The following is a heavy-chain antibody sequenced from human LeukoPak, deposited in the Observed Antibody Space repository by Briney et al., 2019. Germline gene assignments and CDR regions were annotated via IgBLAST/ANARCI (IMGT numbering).Heavy chain of an antibody. D-gene: IGHD3-3*01. CDR1: GYTFTGYY. J-gene: IGHJ4*02. CDR3: ATSSLLEWSHYDY. CDR2: INPNSGGT. Sequence: GASVKVSCKASGYTFTGYYMLWVRQAPGQGLEWMGWINPNSGGTNYAQKFQGRVTMTRDTSISTAYMELSRLRSDDTAVYYCATSSLLEWSHYDYWGQGTLVTVSS. V-gene: IGHV1-2*02.